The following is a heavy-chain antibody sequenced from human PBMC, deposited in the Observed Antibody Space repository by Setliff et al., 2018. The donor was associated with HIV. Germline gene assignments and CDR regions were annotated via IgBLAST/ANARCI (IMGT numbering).Heavy chain of an antibody. V-gene: IGHV4-38-2*02. Sequence: SETLSLTCTVSGYSISSGYYWGWIRQPPGKGLEWIGSIYHSGSTYYNPSLKSRVTISVDTSKNQFSLKLSSVTAADTAVYYCARRRSSGWFDPWGQGTLVTVSS. CDR2: IYHSGST. CDR1: GYSISSGYY. J-gene: IGHJ5*02. D-gene: IGHD6-19*01. CDR3: ARRRSSGWFDP.